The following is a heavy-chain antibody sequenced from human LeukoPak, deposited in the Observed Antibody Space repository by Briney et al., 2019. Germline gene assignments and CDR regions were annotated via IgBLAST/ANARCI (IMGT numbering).Heavy chain of an antibody. CDR3: AKDFNWDDDIGYFDY. J-gene: IGHJ4*02. V-gene: IGHV3-23*01. D-gene: IGHD1-20*01. Sequence: GGSLTVSCVSSLFTFLCFAMSWIGPPPRRGVEWVSAITGGGLRTYYADSVTGRFTISRDSSKNTVYLQMNSLRVEDTAVYYCAKDFNWDDDIGYFDYWGQGTLVTVSS. CDR1: LFTFLCFA. CDR2: ITGGGLRT.